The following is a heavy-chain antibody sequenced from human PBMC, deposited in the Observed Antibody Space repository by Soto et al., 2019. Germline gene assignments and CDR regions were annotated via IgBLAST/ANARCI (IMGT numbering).Heavy chain of an antibody. CDR2: IYYSGST. D-gene: IGHD6-13*01. J-gene: IGHJ4*02. CDR1: GGSISSSSYY. Sequence: PSETLSLTCTVSGGSISSSSYYWGWIRQPPGKGLEWIGSIYYSGSTYYNPSLKSRVTISVDTSKNQFSLKLSSVTAADTAVYYCATQANIAAARGNFDYWGQGTLLTVSS. V-gene: IGHV4-39*01. CDR3: ATQANIAAARGNFDY.